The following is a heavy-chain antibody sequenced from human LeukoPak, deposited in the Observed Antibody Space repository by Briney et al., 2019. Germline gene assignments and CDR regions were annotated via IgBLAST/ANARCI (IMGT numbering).Heavy chain of an antibody. J-gene: IGHJ5*02. D-gene: IGHD3-16*02. CDR3: AKEKDRDRGPLGP. V-gene: IGHV3-30*18. CDR2: ISDDGSNE. Sequence: GGSLRLSCAASGVTFNNFDIHWVRQAPGTGLEQVALISDDGSNEYYEDSVKGRSTLSRDNSKNTPYLRMNSLRVEDTAVYYCAKEKDRDRGPLGPWGQGTMVTVRS. CDR1: GVTFNNFD.